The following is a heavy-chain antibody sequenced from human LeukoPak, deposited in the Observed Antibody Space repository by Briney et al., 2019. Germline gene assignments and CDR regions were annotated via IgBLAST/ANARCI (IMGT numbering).Heavy chain of an antibody. CDR3: ARSWRDGCNFDAFDI. V-gene: IGHV4-59*01. D-gene: IGHD5-24*01. CDR2: IYYSGST. Sequence: SETLSLTCTVSGGSISSYYWSWIRQPPGKGLEWIGYIYYSGSTNYNPSLKSRVTISVDTSKNQFSLKLSSVTAADTAVYYCARSWRDGCNFDAFDIWGQGTMVTVSS. CDR1: GGSISSYY. J-gene: IGHJ3*02.